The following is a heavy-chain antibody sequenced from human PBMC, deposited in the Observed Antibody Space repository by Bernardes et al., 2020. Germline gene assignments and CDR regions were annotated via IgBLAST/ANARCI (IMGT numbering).Heavy chain of an antibody. CDR2: IYYSGST. J-gene: IGHJ6*02. CDR3: ARVIARSGVATDYYGMDV. V-gene: IGHV4-59*01. D-gene: IGHD2-15*01. Sequence: SETLSLTCTVSGGSISSYYWSWIRQPPGKGLEWIGYIYYSGSTNYNPSLKSRVTISVDTSKNQFSLKLSSVTAADTAVYYCARVIARSGVATDYYGMDVWGQGTLVTVSS. CDR1: GGSISSYY.